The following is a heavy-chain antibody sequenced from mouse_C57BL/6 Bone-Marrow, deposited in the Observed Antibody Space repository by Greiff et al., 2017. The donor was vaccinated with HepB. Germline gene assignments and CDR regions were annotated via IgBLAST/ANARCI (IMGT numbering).Heavy chain of an antibody. Sequence: VQLKESVAELVRPGASVKLSCTASGFNIKNTYMHWVKQSPEQGLEWIGRIDPANGNTNYAPKFQGKATITADPSSNTAYLQLSSLTSDDTAIYYCATGSRFAYWGQGTLVTVSA. D-gene: IGHD3-1*01. CDR1: GFNIKNTY. V-gene: IGHV14-3*01. CDR3: ATGSRFAY. CDR2: IDPANGNT. J-gene: IGHJ3*01.